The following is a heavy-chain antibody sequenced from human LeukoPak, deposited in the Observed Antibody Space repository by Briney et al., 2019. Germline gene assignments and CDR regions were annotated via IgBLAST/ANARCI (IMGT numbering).Heavy chain of an antibody. V-gene: IGHV4-39*07. J-gene: IGHJ4*02. CDR2: IYYSGST. CDR3: ARVTMVRGVILFDY. Sequence: PSETLSLTCTVSGGSISSSSYYWGWIRQPPGKGLEWIGSIYYSGSTYYNPSLKSRVTISVDTSKNQFSLKLSSVTAADTAVYYCARVTMVRGVILFDYWGQGTLVTVSS. D-gene: IGHD3-10*01. CDR1: GGSISSSSYY.